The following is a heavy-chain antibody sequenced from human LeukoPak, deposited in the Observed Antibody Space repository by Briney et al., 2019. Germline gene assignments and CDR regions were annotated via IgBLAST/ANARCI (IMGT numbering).Heavy chain of an antibody. CDR3: ARFISGYNSYFYCGMDV. D-gene: IGHD5-12*01. CDR2: ISFSGNT. Sequence: SETLSLTCIVSGGSISRSSYYWGWIRQPPGKGPEWIGSISFSGNTYYNPSLNSRATISVDTPKHHFTLKLSSVTAADTAVYYCARFISGYNSYFYCGMDVWGQGGTVTVS. J-gene: IGHJ6*01. V-gene: IGHV4-39*02. CDR1: GGSISRSSYY.